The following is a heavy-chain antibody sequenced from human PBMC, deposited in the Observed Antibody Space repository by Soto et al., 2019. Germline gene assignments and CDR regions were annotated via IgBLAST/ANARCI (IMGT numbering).Heavy chain of an antibody. V-gene: IGHV3-48*02. CDR2: ISSSSSTI. CDR1: GFTFSSYS. CDR3: AREIVATPGGYYYGVDV. Sequence: GGSLRLSCAASGFTFSSYSMNWVRQAPGKGLEWVSYISSSSSTIYYADSVKGRFTISRDNAKNSLYLQMNSLRDEDTAVYYCAREIVATPGGYYYGVDVWGQGTTVTVSS. D-gene: IGHD5-12*01. J-gene: IGHJ6*02.